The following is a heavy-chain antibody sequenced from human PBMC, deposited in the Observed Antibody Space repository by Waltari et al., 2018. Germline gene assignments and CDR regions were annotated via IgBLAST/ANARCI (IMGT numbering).Heavy chain of an antibody. J-gene: IGHJ4*02. CDR3: ARLGEYSSLNYFDF. V-gene: IGHV4-4*07. CDR2: FYPSGST. D-gene: IGHD3-10*01. Sequence: QVRLQESGPGLVKPSETLSLTCTVSGGSISAYNWAWIRQPAGKRLECIGRFYPSGSTDYNPSLRSRVTISLGRSKNQFSLRLSSVTAADTAVYYCARLGEYSSLNYFDFWGPGTLVTVPS. CDR1: GGSISAYN.